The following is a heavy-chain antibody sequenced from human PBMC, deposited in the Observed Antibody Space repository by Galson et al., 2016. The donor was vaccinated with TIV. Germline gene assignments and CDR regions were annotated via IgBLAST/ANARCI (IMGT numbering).Heavy chain of an antibody. CDR2: ISHSGST. CDR3: ARQGNDYRGRFDT. CDR1: GYSISSADY. D-gene: IGHD4-11*01. V-gene: IGHV4-38-2*02. Sequence: ETLSLTCTVSGYSISSADYWAWIRQPPERGLEWLGYISHSGSTSYNPSLKTRVSISLDTSRNHFSLNLTSVTAADTAVYFCARQGNDYRGRFDTWGQGMLVTVST. J-gene: IGHJ5*02.